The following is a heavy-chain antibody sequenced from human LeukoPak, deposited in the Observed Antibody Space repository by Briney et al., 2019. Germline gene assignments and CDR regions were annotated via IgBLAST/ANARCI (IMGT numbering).Heavy chain of an antibody. CDR2: IIPILGIA. V-gene: IGHV1-69*04. CDR3: ARDFSEAWYLDY. Sequence: GSSVEVSCKASGGTFSSYAISWVRQAPGQGLEWMGRIIPILGIANYAQKFQGRVTITADKSTSTAYMELSSLRSEDTAVYYCARDFSEAWYLDYWGQGTLVTVSS. CDR1: GGTFSSYA. D-gene: IGHD2-21*01. J-gene: IGHJ4*02.